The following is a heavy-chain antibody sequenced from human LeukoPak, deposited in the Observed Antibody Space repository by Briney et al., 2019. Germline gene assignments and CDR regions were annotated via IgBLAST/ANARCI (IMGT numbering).Heavy chain of an antibody. CDR1: GFTFSSYS. Sequence: GSLRLSCAASGFTFSSYSMNWVRQAPGKGLEWIGSIYYSGSTCYNPSLKSRVTISVDTSKNQFSLKLSSVTAADTAVYYCARVGSSIAARPVDYWGQGTLVTVSS. V-gene: IGHV4-39*07. J-gene: IGHJ4*02. CDR3: ARVGSSIAARPVDY. CDR2: IYYSGST. D-gene: IGHD6-6*01.